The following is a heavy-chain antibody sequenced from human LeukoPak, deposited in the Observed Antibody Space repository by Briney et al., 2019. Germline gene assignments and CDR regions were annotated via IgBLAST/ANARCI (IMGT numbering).Heavy chain of an antibody. Sequence: GGSLRLSCAASGFTFSSYGMHWVRQAPGKGLEWVAFIRYDGSNKYYADSVRGRFTISRDNSKNTLYLQMNSLRAEDTAVYYCAKPGFGSYGCIGYWGQGTLVTVSS. CDR3: AKPGFGSYGCIGY. CDR2: IRYDGSNK. V-gene: IGHV3-30*02. CDR1: GFTFSSYG. J-gene: IGHJ4*02. D-gene: IGHD5-18*01.